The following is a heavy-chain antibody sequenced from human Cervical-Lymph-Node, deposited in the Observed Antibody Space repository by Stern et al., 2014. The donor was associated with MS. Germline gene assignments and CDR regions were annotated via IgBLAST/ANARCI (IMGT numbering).Heavy chain of an antibody. Sequence: QVQLVESGGGLVKPGGSLRLSCAASGFIFSDYYMNWIRQAPGKGLEWLSYISSRDGTIYYADSVKGRFTISRDNAKKSLYLHMTSLRAEDTAVYYCARAGGSEDDFWGQGTLVTVSS. J-gene: IGHJ4*02. V-gene: IGHV3-11*01. CDR1: GFIFSDYY. CDR3: ARAGGSEDDF. D-gene: IGHD3-10*01. CDR2: ISSRDGTI.